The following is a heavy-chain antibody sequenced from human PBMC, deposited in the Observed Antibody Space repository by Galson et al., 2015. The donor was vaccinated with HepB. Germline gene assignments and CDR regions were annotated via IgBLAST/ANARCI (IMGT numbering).Heavy chain of an antibody. V-gene: IGHV4-59*01. CDR1: GGSISSYY. D-gene: IGHD2-15*01. J-gene: IGHJ4*02. Sequence: SETLSLTCTVSGGSISSYYWSWIRQPPGKGLEWIGYIYYSGSTNYNPSLKSRVTISVDTSKNQFSLKLSSVTAADTAVYYCATTEYCSGGSCYETPSWVFDYWGQGTLVTVSS. CDR3: ATTEYCSGGSCYETPSWVFDY. CDR2: IYYSGST.